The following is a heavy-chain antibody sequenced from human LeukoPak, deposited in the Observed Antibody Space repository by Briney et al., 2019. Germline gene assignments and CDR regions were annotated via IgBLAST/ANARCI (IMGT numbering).Heavy chain of an antibody. CDR1: GYTFTSYG. CDR3: ARGNEFCSSTSCYPYNWFDP. J-gene: IGHJ5*02. V-gene: IGHV1-18*01. Sequence: ASVKVSCKASGYTFTSYGISWVRQAPGQGLEWMGWISAYNGNTNYAQKLQGRVTVTTDTSTSTAYMELRSLRSDDTAVYYCARGNEFCSSTSCYPYNWFDPWGQGTLVTVSS. CDR2: ISAYNGNT. D-gene: IGHD2-2*01.